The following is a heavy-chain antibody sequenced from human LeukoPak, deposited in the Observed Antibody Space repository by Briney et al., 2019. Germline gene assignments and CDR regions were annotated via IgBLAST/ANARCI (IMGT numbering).Heavy chain of an antibody. CDR3: ARGLFGDYVRLYYYYYGMDV. D-gene: IGHD4-17*01. CDR2: MNPNSGNT. Sequence: ASVKVSCKASGYTFTSYDINWVRQATGQGLEWMGWMNPNSGNTGYAQKFQGRVTMTRNTSISTAYMELSSLRSEDTAVYYCARGLFGDYVRLYYYYYGMDVWGQGTTVTVSS. CDR1: GYTFTSYD. J-gene: IGHJ6*02. V-gene: IGHV1-8*01.